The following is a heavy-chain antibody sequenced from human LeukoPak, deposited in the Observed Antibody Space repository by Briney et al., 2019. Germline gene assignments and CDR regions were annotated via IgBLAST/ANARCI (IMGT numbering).Heavy chain of an antibody. J-gene: IGHJ3*02. V-gene: IGHV3-30*04. Sequence: GGSLRLSCAASGFTFSSYAMHLVRQAPGKGLEWVAVISYDGSNKYYADSVKGRFTISRDNSKNTLYLQMNSLRAEDTAVYCCARANGAFDIWGQGTMVTVSS. D-gene: IGHD4/OR15-4a*01. CDR3: ARANGAFDI. CDR2: ISYDGSNK. CDR1: GFTFSSYA.